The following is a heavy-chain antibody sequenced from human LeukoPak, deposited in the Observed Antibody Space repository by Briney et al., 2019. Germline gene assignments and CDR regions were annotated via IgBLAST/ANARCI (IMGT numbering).Heavy chain of an antibody. J-gene: IGHJ4*02. V-gene: IGHV3-48*04. CDR2: ISSSSSTI. CDR1: GFTFSSYS. Sequence: PGGSLRLSCAASGFTFSSYSMNWVRQAPGKGLEWVSCISSSSSTIYYADSVKGRFTISRDNAKNSLYMQMNSLRAEDTAVYYCERDVAVSGPPYYFDYCGQGTLVTVSS. CDR3: ERDVAVSGPPYYFDY. D-gene: IGHD6-19*01.